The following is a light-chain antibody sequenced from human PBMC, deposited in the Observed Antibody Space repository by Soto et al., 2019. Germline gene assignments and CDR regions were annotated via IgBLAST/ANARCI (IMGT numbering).Light chain of an antibody. CDR2: EAS. Sequence: DIQMTQSPSTLSASVGDRVIITCRASHSIGYWLAWYQQKPGKAPKVLIYEASSSESGVPSRFSGSGSGTEFTLTINNLQPEDFATYYCQEYSRDFGGGTKVEI. V-gene: IGKV1-5*01. CDR3: QEYSRD. CDR1: HSIGYW. J-gene: IGKJ4*01.